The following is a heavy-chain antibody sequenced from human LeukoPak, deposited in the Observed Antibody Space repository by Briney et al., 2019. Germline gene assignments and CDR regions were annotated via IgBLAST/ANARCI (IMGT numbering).Heavy chain of an antibody. CDR1: GGTFSSYA. D-gene: IGHD5-24*01. CDR3: ARDRWLQKRSAFDI. CDR2: IIPIFGTA. V-gene: IGHV1-69*13. J-gene: IGHJ3*02. Sequence: ASVKASCKASGGTFSSYAISWVRQAPGQGLEWMGGIIPIFGTANYAQKFQGRVTITADESTSTAYMELSSLRSEDTAVYYRARDRWLQKRSAFDIWGQGTMVTVSS.